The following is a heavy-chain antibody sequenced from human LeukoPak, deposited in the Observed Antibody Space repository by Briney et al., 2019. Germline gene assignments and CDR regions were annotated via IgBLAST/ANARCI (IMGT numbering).Heavy chain of an antibody. V-gene: IGHV1-2*02. D-gene: IGHD3-22*01. CDR2: INPNSGGT. CDR3: AINYYDSSGYP. J-gene: IGHJ5*02. Sequence: ASVKVSCKASGYTFTSYAMNWVRQAPGQGLEWMGWINPNSGGTNYAQKFQGRVTMTRDTSISTAYMELSRLRSDDTAVYYCAINYYDSSGYPWGQGTLVTVSS. CDR1: GYTFTSYA.